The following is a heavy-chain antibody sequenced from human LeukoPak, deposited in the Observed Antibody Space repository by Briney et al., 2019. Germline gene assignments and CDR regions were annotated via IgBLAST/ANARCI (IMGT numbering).Heavy chain of an antibody. CDR2: ISSSGSTI. V-gene: IGHV3-11*01. CDR1: GFTFSDYY. Sequence: GGSLRLSCAASGFTFSDYYMSWIRQAPGKGLEWVSYISSSGSTIYYADSVKGRFTISRDNAKNSLYLQMNSLRAEDTAVYYCARDRNSAAGGPRYFQHWGQGTLVTVSP. CDR3: ARDRNSAAGGPRYFQH. J-gene: IGHJ1*01. D-gene: IGHD6-13*01.